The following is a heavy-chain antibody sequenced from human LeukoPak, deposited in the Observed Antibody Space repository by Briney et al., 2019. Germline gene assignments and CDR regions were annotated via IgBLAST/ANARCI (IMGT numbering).Heavy chain of an antibody. CDR3: ARAPARYTRYYFDY. V-gene: IGHV1-69*13. CDR1: GGTFSSYA. D-gene: IGHD3-16*02. CDR2: IIPISGTA. J-gene: IGHJ4*02. Sequence: SVKVSCKASGGTFSSYAISWARQAPGQGLEWMGGIIPISGTANYAQKFQGRVTITADESTSTAYMELSSLRSEDTAVYYCARAPARYTRYYFDYWGQGTLVTVSS.